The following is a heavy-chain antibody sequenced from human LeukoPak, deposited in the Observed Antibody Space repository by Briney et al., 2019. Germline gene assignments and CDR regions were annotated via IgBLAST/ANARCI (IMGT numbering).Heavy chain of an antibody. V-gene: IGHV1-46*01. CDR1: GYTFTSYY. Sequence: ASVKVSYKASGYTFTSYYMHWVRQAPGQGLEWTGIINPSGGSTSYAQKFQGRVTMTRDMSTSTVYMELSSLRAEDTAVYYCARTYYDFWSGSPLYWFDPWGQGTLVTVSS. J-gene: IGHJ5*02. D-gene: IGHD3-3*01. CDR2: INPSGGST. CDR3: ARTYYDFWSGSPLYWFDP.